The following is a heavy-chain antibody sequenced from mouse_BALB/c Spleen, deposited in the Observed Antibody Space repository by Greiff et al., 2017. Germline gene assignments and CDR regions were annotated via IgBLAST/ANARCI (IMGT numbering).Heavy chain of an antibody. J-gene: IGHJ1*01. Sequence: VQLKESGPDLVKPGASVKISCKASGYSFTGYYMHWVKQSHGKSLEWIGRVNPNNGGTSYNQKFKGKAILTVDKSSSTAYMELRSLTSEDSAVYYCARRGSYYDYDYWYFDVWGAGTTVTVSS. CDR1: GYSFTGYY. V-gene: IGHV1-26*01. CDR2: VNPNNGGT. D-gene: IGHD2-4*01. CDR3: ARRGSYYDYDYWYFDV.